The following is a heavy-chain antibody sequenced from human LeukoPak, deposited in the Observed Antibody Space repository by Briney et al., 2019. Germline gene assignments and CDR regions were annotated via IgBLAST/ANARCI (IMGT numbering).Heavy chain of an antibody. D-gene: IGHD5-12*01. V-gene: IGHV1-69*13. CDR1: GGSFSSYA. CDR3: ACPRGYSGYEGFRDAFDI. CDR2: ILPIVNTA. Sequence: AASVKVSCKASGGSFSSYAISWVRQAPGQGLEWMGGILPIVNTADYAQKFQGRVTITADESTSTAYMELSSLRSEDTAVYYCACPRGYSGYEGFRDAFDIWGQGTMVTVSS. J-gene: IGHJ3*02.